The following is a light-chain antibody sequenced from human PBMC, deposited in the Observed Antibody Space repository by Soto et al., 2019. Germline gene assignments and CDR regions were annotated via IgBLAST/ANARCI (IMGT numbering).Light chain of an antibody. CDR3: QQYNSYPWT. CDR2: KAS. J-gene: IGKJ1*01. Sequence: DIQMTQSPSTLSASVGDRVTITCRASQSISSWSAWYQQKPRKAPKLLIYKASSLASGVPSRFSGSGSGTEFPLTISSLQPDDFANYYCQQYNSYPWTFGQGTKVDIK. V-gene: IGKV1-5*03. CDR1: QSISSW.